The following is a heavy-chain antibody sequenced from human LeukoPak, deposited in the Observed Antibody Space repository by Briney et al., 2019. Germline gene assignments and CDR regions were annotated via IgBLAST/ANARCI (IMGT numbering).Heavy chain of an antibody. CDR1: GFTFSDYW. V-gene: IGHV3-7*01. J-gene: IGHJ4*02. D-gene: IGHD1-26*01. CDR2: IQQVGSAK. Sequence: GGSLRLSCAASGFTFSDYWLSWVRQAPGKGLERVANIQQVGSAKKYVDSVKGRFTISRDNAKNSLYLQMNSLRAEDTAVYYCARDHRVGANDYWGQGTLVTVSS. CDR3: ARDHRVGANDY.